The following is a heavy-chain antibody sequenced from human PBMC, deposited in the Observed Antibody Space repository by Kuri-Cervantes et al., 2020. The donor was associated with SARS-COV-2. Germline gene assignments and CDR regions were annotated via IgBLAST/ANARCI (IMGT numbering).Heavy chain of an antibody. J-gene: IGHJ6*03. CDR3: AKGGKDSSSFYYYYYMDV. Sequence: GESLKISCAASGFTFDEYAMNWVRQTPGKGLEWVSLISWDGATTYYADSVKGRFTISRDNSKNSLFLQMNSLRAEDTALYYCAKGGKDSSSFYYYYYMDVWGKGTTVTVSS. D-gene: IGHD6-6*01. CDR2: ISWDGATT. CDR1: GFTFDEYA. V-gene: IGHV3-43D*04.